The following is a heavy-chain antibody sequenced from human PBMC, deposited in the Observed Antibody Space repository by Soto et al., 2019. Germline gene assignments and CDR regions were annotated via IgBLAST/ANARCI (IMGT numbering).Heavy chain of an antibody. CDR3: AKGYSSGWPGRWFDP. CDR1: GFTFNNYA. CDR2: ISGGSSST. V-gene: IGHV3-23*01. D-gene: IGHD6-19*01. J-gene: IGHJ5*02. Sequence: GGSLRLSCAASGFTFNNYAMSWVRQAPGKGLEWVSIISGGSSSTYYADSVKGRFTISRDNSKNTLYLQMNSLRAEDTAVYYCAKGYSSGWPGRWFDPWGQGT.